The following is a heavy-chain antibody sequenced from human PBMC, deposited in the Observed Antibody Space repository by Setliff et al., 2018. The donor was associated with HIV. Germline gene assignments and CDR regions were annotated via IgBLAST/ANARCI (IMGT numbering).Heavy chain of an antibody. CDR3: ARARLQGIVTAVGPRDNCLDP. D-gene: IGHD1-26*01. J-gene: IGHJ5*02. CDR2: ISAYTGHT. Sequence: ASVKVSCKASGYSFINYGISWVRQAPGQGPEWMGWISAYTGHTDYAPRLLGRVTMTTDASTSTAYMELRSLTSDDTAVYYCARARLQGIVTAVGPRDNCLDPWGQGTRVTVS. V-gene: IGHV1-18*01. CDR1: GYSFINYG.